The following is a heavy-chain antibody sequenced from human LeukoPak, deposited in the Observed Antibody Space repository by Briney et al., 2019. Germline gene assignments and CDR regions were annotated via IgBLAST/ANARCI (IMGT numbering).Heavy chain of an antibody. V-gene: IGHV1-2*02. CDR1: GYSFTAFY. CDR2: IHPRSGDT. D-gene: IGHD3-10*01. CDR3: ARDGEFGTGSYYRGCFDY. Sequence: ASVKVSCKASGYSFTAFYIHWVRQAPGQGLEWMGWIHPRSGDTKYAYKFKGRVTMTRDTSSSTAYMDLDSLRSDDTAVYYCARDGEFGTGSYYRGCFDYWGQGNLVTVSS. J-gene: IGHJ4*02.